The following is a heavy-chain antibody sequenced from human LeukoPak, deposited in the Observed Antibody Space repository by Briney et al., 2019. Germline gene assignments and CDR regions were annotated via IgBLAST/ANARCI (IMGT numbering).Heavy chain of an antibody. CDR3: ARLRQQLVRSWFDP. CDR1: GGSFSGYY. CDR2: INHSGST. Sequence: SETLSLTCAVYGGSFSGYYWSWIRQPPGKGLEWIGEINHSGSTNYNPSLKSRVTISVDTSKNQFSLKLSSVTAADTAVYYCARLRQQLVRSWFDPWGQGTLVTVSS. V-gene: IGHV4-34*01. J-gene: IGHJ5*02. D-gene: IGHD6-13*01.